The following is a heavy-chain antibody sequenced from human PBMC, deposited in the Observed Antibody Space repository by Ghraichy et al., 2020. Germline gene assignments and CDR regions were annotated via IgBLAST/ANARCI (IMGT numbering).Heavy chain of an antibody. V-gene: IGHV4-34*01. CDR1: GGSLNSYY. Sequence: SQTLSLTCAVSGGSLNSYYWTWIRQSPGKGLEWVGEISPRGATKYNLYLKSQITISIDTSQNQFFLKMTSLTAADTAVYYCAGGRQWLAPPQNPRCDPWGRGTPVIVS. CDR2: ISPRGAT. D-gene: IGHD6-19*01. CDR3: AGGRQWLAPPQNPRCDP. J-gene: IGHJ5*02.